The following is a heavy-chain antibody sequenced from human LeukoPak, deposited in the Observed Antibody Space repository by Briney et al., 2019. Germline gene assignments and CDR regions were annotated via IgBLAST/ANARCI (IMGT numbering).Heavy chain of an antibody. Sequence: GGSLRLSCVASGFSFDSYWMNWVRQAPGRGLEWVANINHDATEKYYVDSVKGRFTISRDNAKNSLYLQMNSLRAEDTAVYFCARGWYTDAFDIWGQGTMVTVSS. CDR1: GFSFDSYW. CDR3: ARGWYTDAFDI. J-gene: IGHJ3*02. CDR2: INHDATEK. V-gene: IGHV3-7*01. D-gene: IGHD1-1*01.